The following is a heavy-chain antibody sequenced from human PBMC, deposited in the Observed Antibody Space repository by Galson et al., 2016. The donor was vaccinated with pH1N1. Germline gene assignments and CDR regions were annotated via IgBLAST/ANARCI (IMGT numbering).Heavy chain of an antibody. CDR3: ARGIRGSYPDRTYYFDS. D-gene: IGHD1-26*01. CDR1: GGSISSGGYY. Sequence: TLSLTCTVPGGSISSGGYYWNWIRQHPGKGLEWIGYIYYSGSTYYNPSLKSRVTISVDTSKNQFSLKLSSVTAADTAVSYCARGIRGSYPDRTYYFDSWGQGSLVTVSS. V-gene: IGHV4-31*03. J-gene: IGHJ4*02. CDR2: IYYSGST.